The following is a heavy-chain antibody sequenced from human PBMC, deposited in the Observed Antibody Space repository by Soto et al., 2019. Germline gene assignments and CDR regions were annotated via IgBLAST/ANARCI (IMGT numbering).Heavy chain of an antibody. CDR3: ARDGIPTDFYYGMDV. J-gene: IGHJ6*02. V-gene: IGHV3-53*01. D-gene: IGHD1-1*01. CDR1: GFTVSFTS. Sequence: GGSLRLSCAASGFTVSFTSMSWVRQAPGKGLEWVSFIYTGGKTSYADSVKGRFIISRDDSKNTLYLQMNSLRIEDTAVYYCARDGIPTDFYYGMDVWGQGTTVTVSS. CDR2: IYTGGKT.